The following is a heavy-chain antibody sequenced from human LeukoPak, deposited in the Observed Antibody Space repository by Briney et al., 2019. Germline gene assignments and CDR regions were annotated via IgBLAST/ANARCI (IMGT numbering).Heavy chain of an antibody. CDR2: INPSGGCT. V-gene: IGHV1-46*01. D-gene: IGHD3-10*01. CDR3: ARGPSITMVRGGQWYYYMDV. CDR1: GYTFIRYY. Sequence: ASVKVSCKASGYTFIRYYMHWVRQAPGQGLEWMGIINPSGGCTNYAQKFQGRVTMTRDTSTNTVYMELSSLRSEDTAVYYCARGPSITMVRGGQWYYYMDVWGKGTTVTISS. J-gene: IGHJ6*03.